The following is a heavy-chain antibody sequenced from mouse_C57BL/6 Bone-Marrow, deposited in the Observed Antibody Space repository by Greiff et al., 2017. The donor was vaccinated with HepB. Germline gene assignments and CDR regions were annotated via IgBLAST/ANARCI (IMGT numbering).Heavy chain of an antibody. CDR3: ASFDRYFDV. CDR2: ISYDGSN. V-gene: IGHV3-6*01. Sequence: VQLKESGPGLVKPSQSLSLTCSVTGYSITSGYYWNWIRQFPGNKLEWMGYISYDGSNNYNPSLKNRISITRDTSKNQFFLKLNSVTTEDTATYYCASFDRYFDVWGTGTTVTVSS. J-gene: IGHJ1*03. CDR1: GYSITSGYY.